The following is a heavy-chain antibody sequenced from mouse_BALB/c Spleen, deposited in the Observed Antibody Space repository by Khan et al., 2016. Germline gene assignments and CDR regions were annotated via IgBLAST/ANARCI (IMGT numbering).Heavy chain of an antibody. CDR1: GFSLTSYG. CDR3: ARLYYGYYAMDY. V-gene: IGHV2-2*02. J-gene: IGHJ4*01. D-gene: IGHD2-1*01. Sequence: QVQLKQSGPGLVQPSQSLSITCTVSGFSLTSYGVHWVRQSPGKGLEWLGVIWSGGSTDYNAAFIYRLSISKDNSKSQVFFKMNSLQANDTAIYYCARLYYGYYAMDYWGQGTSVTVSS. CDR2: IWSGGST.